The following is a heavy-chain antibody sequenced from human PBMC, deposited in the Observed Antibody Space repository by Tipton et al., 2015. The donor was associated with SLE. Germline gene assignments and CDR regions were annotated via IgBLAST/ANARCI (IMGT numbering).Heavy chain of an antibody. CDR1: GFTFSSYG. J-gene: IGHJ4*02. CDR2: IWYDGSNK. CDR3: AKESPGDFWSGFDY. Sequence: SLRLSCAASGFTFSSYGMHWVRQAPGKGLEWVAVIWYDGSNKYYADSVKGRFTISRDNFKNTLYLQMNSLRAEDTAVYYCAKESPGDFWSGFDYWGQGTLVTVSS. V-gene: IGHV3-33*06. D-gene: IGHD3-3*01.